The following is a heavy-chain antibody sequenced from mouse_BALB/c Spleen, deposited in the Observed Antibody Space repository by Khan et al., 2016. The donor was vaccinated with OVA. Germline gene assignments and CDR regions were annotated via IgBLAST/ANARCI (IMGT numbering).Heavy chain of an antibody. CDR2: IKPSSGNT. V-gene: IGHV1-7*01. D-gene: IGHD1-2*01. CDR1: GYMFTSYW. CDR3: ARAGDGSLAY. J-gene: IGHJ3*01. Sequence: QVQLQQPGPELAKPGASVKISCKASGYMFTSYWMNWGNQRPGQGLEWMGYIKPSSGNTEYNQTFKSKAALTADTSSTTAYMQLSSLTTEDSAVYYCARAGDGSLAYWGQGTLVTVSA.